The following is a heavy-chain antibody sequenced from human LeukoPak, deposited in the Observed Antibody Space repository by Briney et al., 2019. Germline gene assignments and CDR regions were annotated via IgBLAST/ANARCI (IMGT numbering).Heavy chain of an antibody. V-gene: IGHV1-69*13. D-gene: IGHD6-6*01. Sequence: SVKVSCKASGGTFGSYAISWVRQAPGQGLEWMGGIIPIFGTANYAQKFQGRVTITADESTSTAYMELSSLRSEDTAVYYCASRSRGYSSSSVYFDYWGQGTLVTVSS. J-gene: IGHJ4*02. CDR3: ASRSRGYSSSSVYFDY. CDR1: GGTFGSYA. CDR2: IIPIFGTA.